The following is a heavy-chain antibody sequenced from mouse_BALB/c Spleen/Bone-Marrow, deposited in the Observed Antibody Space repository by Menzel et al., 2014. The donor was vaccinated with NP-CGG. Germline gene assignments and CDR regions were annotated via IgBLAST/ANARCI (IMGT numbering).Heavy chain of an antibody. V-gene: IGHV5-6-5*01. J-gene: IGHJ2*01. CDR2: LSSGGST. Sequence: EVQLVESGGGLVKPGGSLKLSCAASGFTFSSYAMSWVRQTPEKRLEWVASLSSGGSTYYPDSVKGRFTISRDNARNILYLQMSSLRSEDTAMYYCARVGITTVDYWGQGTTLTVSS. D-gene: IGHD1-1*01. CDR1: GFTFSSYA. CDR3: ARVGITTVDY.